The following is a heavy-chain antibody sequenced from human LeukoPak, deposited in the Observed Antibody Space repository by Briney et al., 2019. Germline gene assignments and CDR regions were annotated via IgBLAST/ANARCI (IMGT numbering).Heavy chain of an antibody. CDR3: ARDGSYYYDSSGYYYYYGMDV. J-gene: IGHJ6*02. CDR1: GYTFTSYG. D-gene: IGHD3-22*01. Sequence: ASVKVSCKASGYTFTSYGISWVRQAHGQGLEWMGWISAYNGNTNYAQKLQGRVTMTTDTSTSTAYMELRSLRSDDTAVYYCARDGSYYYDSSGYYYYYGMDVWGQGTTVTVSS. CDR2: ISAYNGNT. V-gene: IGHV1-18*01.